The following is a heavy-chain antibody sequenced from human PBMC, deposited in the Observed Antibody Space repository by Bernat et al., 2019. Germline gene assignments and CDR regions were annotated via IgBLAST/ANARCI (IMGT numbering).Heavy chain of an antibody. CDR2: ISSSSSYT. J-gene: IGHJ5*02. V-gene: IGHV3-11*06. CDR3: AGGSGWYVP. CDR1: GFTFSDYY. D-gene: IGHD6-19*01. Sequence: VGGVGSGGGLVKPGGCLRLSCAASGFTFSDYYMSWIRQAPGQGLEWVSFISSSSSYTNYADSVKGRFTISRDNAKNSLYLQMNSLGAEDTAMYYWAGGSGWYVPWGQGTLVTVSS.